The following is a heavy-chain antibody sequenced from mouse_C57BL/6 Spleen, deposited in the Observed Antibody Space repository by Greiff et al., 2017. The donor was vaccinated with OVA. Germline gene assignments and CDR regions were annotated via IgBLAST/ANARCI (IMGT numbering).Heavy chain of an antibody. V-gene: IGHV5-9*01. Sequence: DVMLVESGGGLVKPGGSLKLSCAASGFTFSSYTMSWVRQTPEKRLEWVATISGGGGNTYYPDSVKGRFTISRDNAKNTLYLQMSSLRSEDTALYYCARNWDDYFDYWGQGTTLTVSS. CDR2: ISGGGGNT. D-gene: IGHD4-1*01. CDR3: ARNWDDYFDY. J-gene: IGHJ2*01. CDR1: GFTFSSYT.